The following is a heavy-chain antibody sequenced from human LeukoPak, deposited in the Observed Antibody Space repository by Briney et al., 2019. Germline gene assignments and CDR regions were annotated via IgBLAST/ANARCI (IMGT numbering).Heavy chain of an antibody. Sequence: SETLSLTCAVYGGSFSGYYWSWIRQPPGKGLEWIGYIFYTGNSRYNPSLKSRVTISVETSKNQFSLKLTPVTAADTAVYYCARVGNYDDWFDPWGQGTLVTVPS. CDR1: GGSFSGYY. V-gene: IGHV4-59*01. J-gene: IGHJ5*02. D-gene: IGHD3-3*01. CDR3: ARVGNYDDWFDP. CDR2: IFYTGNS.